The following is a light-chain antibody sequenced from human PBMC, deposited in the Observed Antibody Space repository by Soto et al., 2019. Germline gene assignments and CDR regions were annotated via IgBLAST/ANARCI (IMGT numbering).Light chain of an antibody. J-gene: IGLJ2*01. CDR3: QVWDSSRMV. CDR2: YDS. CDR1: NIGSKS. Sequence: SYELTQPPSVSVAPGKTARITCGGNNIGSKSVHLYQQKPGQAPVLVIYYDSDRPSGIPERFSGSYSGNTATLTISRVEAGDEADYYCQVWDSSRMVFGGGITLTVL. V-gene: IGLV3-21*04.